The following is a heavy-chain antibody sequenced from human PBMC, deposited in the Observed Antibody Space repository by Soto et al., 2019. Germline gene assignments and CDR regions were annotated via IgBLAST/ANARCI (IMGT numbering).Heavy chain of an antibody. CDR1: GYTFTSYD. D-gene: IGHD3-9*01. V-gene: IGHV1-8*01. CDR3: ARAALRYFDWPDY. CDR2: MDPNSGNT. J-gene: IGHJ4*02. Sequence: GASVKVSCKASGYTFTSYDINWVRLATGQGLEWMGWMDPNSGNTGYAQKFQGRVTMTMNPSISTAYMELSSLRSEDTAVYYCARAALRYFDWPDYWGQGTLVTVS.